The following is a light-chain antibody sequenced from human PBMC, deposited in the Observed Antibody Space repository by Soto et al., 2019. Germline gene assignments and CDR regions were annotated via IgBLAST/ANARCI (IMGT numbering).Light chain of an antibody. J-gene: IGKJ2*01. CDR2: AAS. CDR1: QGISSY. V-gene: IGKV1-8*01. Sequence: AIRMTQSPSSLSASTGDRVTITCRASQGISSYLAWYQQKPGKAPKLLIYAASTLQSGVPSRLSGSGSGTDFTLTISCLQSEDFETYYCQQYYSYPRTFGQGTKLEIK. CDR3: QQYYSYPRT.